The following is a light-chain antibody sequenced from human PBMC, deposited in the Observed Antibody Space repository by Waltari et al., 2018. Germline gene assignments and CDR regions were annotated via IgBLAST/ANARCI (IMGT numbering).Light chain of an antibody. V-gene: IGLV1-44*01. J-gene: IGLJ2*01. CDR3: AAWDDSLKTVI. Sequence: QSVLTQPPSASGTPGQRVTISCSGSSSNIGSNTVNWYQQLPGTAPKLLIYSNDQRPSGVPDLFSGSKSGTSASLAISGLQSEDEAGYYCAAWDDSLKTVIFGGGTKLTVL. CDR2: SND. CDR1: SSNIGSNT.